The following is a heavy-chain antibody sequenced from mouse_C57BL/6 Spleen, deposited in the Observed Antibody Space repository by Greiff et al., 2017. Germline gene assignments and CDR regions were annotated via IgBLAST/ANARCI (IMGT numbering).Heavy chain of an antibody. CDR3: ARPEEGSTPLAY. D-gene: IGHD1-1*01. CDR1: GFTFSDYG. J-gene: IGHJ3*01. Sequence: DVMLVESGGGLVKPGGSLKISCAASGFTFSDYGMHWVRQSPEKGLEWVAYISSGSSTIYYADTVKGRFTITRDSAKNTLFLQMTSLRSEDTAMYYCARPEEGSTPLAYWGQGTLVTVSA. V-gene: IGHV5-17*01. CDR2: ISSGSSTI.